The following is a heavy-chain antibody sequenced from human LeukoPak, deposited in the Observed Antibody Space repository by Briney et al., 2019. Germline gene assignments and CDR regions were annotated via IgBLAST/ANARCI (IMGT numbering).Heavy chain of an antibody. CDR1: EFTFSSYS. J-gene: IGHJ4*02. Sequence: PGGSLRLSCAASEFTFSSYSTNWVRQAPGKGLEWVSVISSSGGTTYYADSVKGRFTISRDNSKNTLYLQMNSLRAEDTAVYYCAKRYCSSSCSSKGAFDYWGQGTLVTVSS. CDR2: ISSSGGTT. CDR3: AKRYCSSSCSSKGAFDY. D-gene: IGHD2-2*01. V-gene: IGHV3-23*01.